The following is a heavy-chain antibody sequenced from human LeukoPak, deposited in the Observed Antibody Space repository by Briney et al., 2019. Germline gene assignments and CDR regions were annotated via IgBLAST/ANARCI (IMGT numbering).Heavy chain of an antibody. Sequence: SGGSLRLSCAATGFIFSTYSMNWDRQAPEKGLEWVSYISGGSTTIYYADSVKGRFTISRDNAKNSLYLQMSGLRDEDTAVYYCASGNYGQFDYWGQGTLVTVSS. CDR2: ISGGSTTI. D-gene: IGHD3-10*01. CDR3: ASGNYGQFDY. V-gene: IGHV3-48*02. CDR1: GFIFSTYS. J-gene: IGHJ4*02.